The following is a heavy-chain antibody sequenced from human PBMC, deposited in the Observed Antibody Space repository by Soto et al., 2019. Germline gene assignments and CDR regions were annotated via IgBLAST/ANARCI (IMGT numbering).Heavy chain of an antibody. D-gene: IGHD2-8*02. J-gene: IGHJ5*02. CDR3: AREISGGGTLNWFDP. V-gene: IGHV1-2*02. Sequence: GPSVKVSCKASGYNFSDYYIHWVRQAPGQGLEWLGWVSPKSGGTNYAQKFKGRVTMTRDTSSNTVYMDLSGLKSDDTAVFYCAREISGGGTLNWFDPWGQGTLVTVSS. CDR1: GYNFSDYY. CDR2: VSPKSGGT.